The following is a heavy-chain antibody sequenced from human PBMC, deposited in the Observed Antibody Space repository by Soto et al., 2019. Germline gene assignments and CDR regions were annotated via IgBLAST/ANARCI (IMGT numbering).Heavy chain of an antibody. CDR3: AANSGYDLFGTFDY. D-gene: IGHD5-12*01. CDR2: IYYSGST. Sequence: PSETLSLTCTVSGGSISSYYWRWIRQPPGRGLEWIGNIYYSGSTNYNPSLKSRVTISVDTSKNQFSLKLSSVTAADTAVYYCAANSGYDLFGTFDYWGQGTLVTVSS. CDR1: GGSISSYY. J-gene: IGHJ4*02. V-gene: IGHV4-59*08.